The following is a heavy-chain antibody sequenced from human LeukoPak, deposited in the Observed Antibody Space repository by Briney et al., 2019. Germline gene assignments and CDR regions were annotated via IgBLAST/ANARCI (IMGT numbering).Heavy chain of an antibody. V-gene: IGHV4-39*01. J-gene: IGHJ4*02. CDR2: IYYTGST. D-gene: IGHD1-26*01. Sequence: SETLSLTCSVSGASISGGTYYWGWIRQPPGKGLEWIGSIYYTGSTYDNPSLKSRVTVSVDTSKNQFSLKLSSVTAADTAVYYCARRGGSGRAFDYWGQGTLVTVSS. CDR1: GASISGGTYY. CDR3: ARRGGSGRAFDY.